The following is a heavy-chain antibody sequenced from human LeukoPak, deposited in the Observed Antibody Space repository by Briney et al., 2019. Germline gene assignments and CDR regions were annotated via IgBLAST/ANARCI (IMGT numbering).Heavy chain of an antibody. Sequence: ASVTVSCKSSGYSFTNYYLHWVRQAPGQGFEWMGIINPYGGSTTYAQKFQGRVTMTRDTSTSTVYMELSSLRSEDTAVYYCARGGFTTMVRGVIITLDAFDIWGQGTMVTVSS. D-gene: IGHD3-10*01. CDR3: ARGGFTTMVRGVIITLDAFDI. CDR1: GYSFTNYY. CDR2: INPYGGST. J-gene: IGHJ3*02. V-gene: IGHV1-46*01.